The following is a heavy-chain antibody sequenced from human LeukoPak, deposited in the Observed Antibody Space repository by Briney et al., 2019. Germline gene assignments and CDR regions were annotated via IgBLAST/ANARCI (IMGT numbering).Heavy chain of an antibody. Sequence: SETLSLTCAVSGGSISSSNWWSWVRQPPGKGLEWIGEIYHSGSTNYNPSLKSRVTISVDTSKNLFSLKLSSLTAADTAVYYCAREKTSGSYWVDCWGQGTLVTVSS. J-gene: IGHJ4*02. CDR2: IYHSGST. V-gene: IGHV4-4*02. CDR3: AREKTSGSYWVDC. D-gene: IGHD1-26*01. CDR1: GGSISSSNW.